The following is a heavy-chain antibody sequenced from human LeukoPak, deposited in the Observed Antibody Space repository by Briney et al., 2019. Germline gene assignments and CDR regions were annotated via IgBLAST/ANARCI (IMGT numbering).Heavy chain of an antibody. CDR1: GGSLSGYY. CDR3: AREIIVARGAFDI. J-gene: IGHJ3*02. V-gene: IGHV4-34*01. Sequence: KPSETLSLTCAVYGGSLSGYYWSWFRQAPGKGREGIGEVNHRGSTNYNPSLKSRVTISVDTSKNQFSLKLSSVTAADTAVYYCAREIIVARGAFDIWGQGTMVTVSS. D-gene: IGHD5-12*01. CDR2: VNHRGST.